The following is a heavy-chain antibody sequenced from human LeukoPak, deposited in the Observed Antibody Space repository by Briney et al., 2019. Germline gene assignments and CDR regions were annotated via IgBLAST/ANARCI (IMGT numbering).Heavy chain of an antibody. Sequence: PSETLSLTCTVSGGSISSGGYYWSWIRQHPGKGLEWIGYIYYSGSTYYNPSLKSRVTISVDTSKNQFSLKLSSVTAADTAVYYCAREPTSYYDSSGYIDYWGQGTLVTVSS. CDR2: IYYSGST. V-gene: IGHV4-31*03. CDR3: AREPTSYYDSSGYIDY. J-gene: IGHJ4*02. D-gene: IGHD3-22*01. CDR1: GGSISSGGYY.